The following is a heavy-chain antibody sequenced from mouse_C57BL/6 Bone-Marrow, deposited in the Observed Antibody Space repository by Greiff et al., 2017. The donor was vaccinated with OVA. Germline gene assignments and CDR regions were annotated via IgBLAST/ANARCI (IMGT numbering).Heavy chain of an antibody. CDR1: GFTFSDFY. J-gene: IGHJ4*01. CDR2: ISNGGGST. CDR3: ARLDAMDY. Sequence: EVHLVESGGGLVQPGGSLKLSCAASGFTFSDFYMYWIRQTPEKRLEWVAYISNGGGSTYYPDTVKGRFTISRDKAKNTLYLQMSRLKSEDTAMYYWARLDAMDYWGQGTSVTVSS. V-gene: IGHV5-12*01.